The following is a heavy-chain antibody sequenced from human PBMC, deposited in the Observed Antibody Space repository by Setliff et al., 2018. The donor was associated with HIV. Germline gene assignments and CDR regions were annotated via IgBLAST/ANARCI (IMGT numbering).Heavy chain of an antibody. V-gene: IGHV4-39*07. CDR3: ARSPLYSGYERYYFDY. CDR1: RGSISSGTYY. D-gene: IGHD5-12*01. J-gene: IGHJ4*02. Sequence: PSETLSLTCTVSRGSISSGTYYWTWIRQPPGKGLEWIGSIFSDGATYYNPSLSSRVTISWDTSKTQFSLKLSSVTAADTAVYYCARSPLYSGYERYYFDYWGQGTLVTVSS. CDR2: IFSDGAT.